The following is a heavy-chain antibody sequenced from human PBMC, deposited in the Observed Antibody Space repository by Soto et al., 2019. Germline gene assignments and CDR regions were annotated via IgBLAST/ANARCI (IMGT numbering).Heavy chain of an antibody. CDR1: GGSISRYY. CDR3: ARGGCRAIAAASDY. Sequence: SETLSLPCTVSGGSISRYYWSWIRQPPGKGLEWIGYIYYSGSTNYNPSLKSRVTISVDTSKNQFSLKLSSVTAADTAVYYCARGGCRAIAAASDYWGQGTLVTVSS. CDR2: IYYSGST. V-gene: IGHV4-59*01. J-gene: IGHJ4*02. D-gene: IGHD6-13*01.